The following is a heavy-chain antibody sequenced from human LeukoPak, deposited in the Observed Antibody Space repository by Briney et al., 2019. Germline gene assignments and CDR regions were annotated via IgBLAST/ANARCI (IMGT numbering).Heavy chain of an antibody. D-gene: IGHD5-18*01. CDR3: ARHEGPRLWLHGYYYYYGMDV. J-gene: IGHJ6*02. CDR2: IYPGDSDT. V-gene: IGHV5-51*01. Sequence: GASLKISCKGSGYSFTSYWIGWVRQMPGKGLEWMGIIYPGDSDTRYSPSFQGQVTISADKSISTAYLQWSSLKASDTAMYYCARHEGPRLWLHGYYYYYGMDVWGQGTTVTVSS. CDR1: GYSFTSYW.